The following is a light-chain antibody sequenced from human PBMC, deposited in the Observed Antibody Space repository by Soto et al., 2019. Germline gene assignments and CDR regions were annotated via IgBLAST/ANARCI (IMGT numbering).Light chain of an antibody. CDR2: WAS. Sequence: DIVMTQSPDSLAVSLGERATINCKSSQRVLSRSSNKNFLTWYQQKPGQPPKLLFYWASTRESGVPDRFSGSGSGTDFTLTISSLQAEDVAVYYCHQSYNAPYTFGQGTRLEIK. CDR3: HQSYNAPYT. J-gene: IGKJ5*01. V-gene: IGKV4-1*01. CDR1: QRVLSRSSNKNF.